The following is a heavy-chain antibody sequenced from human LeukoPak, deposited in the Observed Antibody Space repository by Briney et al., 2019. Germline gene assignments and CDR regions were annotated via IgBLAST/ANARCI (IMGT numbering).Heavy chain of an antibody. J-gene: IGHJ4*02. CDR3: ARHPLTYYYDSSGYYFFDY. D-gene: IGHD3-22*01. CDR1: GYSFTSYW. CDR2: IDPSDSYT. Sequence: GESLKISCKGSGYSFTSYWISWVRQMPGKGLEWMGRIDPSDSYTNYSPSFQGHVTISADKSISTAYLQWSSLKPSDTAMYYCARHPLTYYYDSSGYYFFDYWGQGTLVTVSS. V-gene: IGHV5-10-1*01.